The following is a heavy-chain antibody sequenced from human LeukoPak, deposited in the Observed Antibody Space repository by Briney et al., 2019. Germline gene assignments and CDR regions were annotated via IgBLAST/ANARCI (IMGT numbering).Heavy chain of an antibody. Sequence: SETLSLTCIVSGGSISSYYWSWIRQPPGKGLEWIGYMYYSGSTNYNPSLKSRVTISVDTSKKQFSLKLSSVTAADTAVYYCARGKMEPPYYYYYMDVWGKGTTVTIFS. D-gene: IGHD1-26*01. CDR2: MYYSGST. CDR3: ARGKMEPPYYYYYMDV. V-gene: IGHV4-59*01. CDR1: GGSISSYY. J-gene: IGHJ6*03.